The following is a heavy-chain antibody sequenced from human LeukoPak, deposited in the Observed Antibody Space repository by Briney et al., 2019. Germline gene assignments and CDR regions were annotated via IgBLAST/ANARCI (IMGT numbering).Heavy chain of an antibody. J-gene: IGHJ4*02. D-gene: IGHD3-22*01. Sequence: GGSLRLSCAASGFTFSSYWMSWVRQAPGKGLEWGANIKQDGSEKYYVDSVKGRFTISRDNAKNSLYLQMNSLRAEDTAVYYCARDPYYYDSSGLADYWGQGTLVTVSS. CDR1: GFTFSSYW. CDR3: ARDPYYYDSSGLADY. CDR2: IKQDGSEK. V-gene: IGHV3-7*01.